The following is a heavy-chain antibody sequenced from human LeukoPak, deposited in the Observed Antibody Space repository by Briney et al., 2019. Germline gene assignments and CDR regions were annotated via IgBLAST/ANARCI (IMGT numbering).Heavy chain of an antibody. V-gene: IGHV3-33*01. CDR2: IWYDGSNK. CDR1: GFTFSSYG. J-gene: IGHJ4*02. CDR3: ASQLQIDYYDSSGYYPLGY. Sequence: PGRSLRLSCAASGFTFSSYGMHWVRQAPGKGLEWVAVIWYDGSNKYYADSVKGRFTISRDNSKNTLYLQMNSLRAEDTAVYYCASQLQIDYYDSSGYYPLGYWGQGTLVTVSS. D-gene: IGHD3-22*01.